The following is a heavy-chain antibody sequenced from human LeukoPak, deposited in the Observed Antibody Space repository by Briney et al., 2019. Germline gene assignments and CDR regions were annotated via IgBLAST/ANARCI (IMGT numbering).Heavy chain of an antibody. V-gene: IGHV3-33*01. CDR3: ARANGAFDI. D-gene: IGHD4/OR15-4a*01. Sequence: GGSLRLSCAASGFIFSSYGMHWIRQAPGKGLEWVAVIWYDGSNKKYADSVKGRFTISRDNSKKTVYLQMNSLRAEDTAVYYCARANGAFDIWGQGTMVTVSS. CDR2: IWYDGSNK. J-gene: IGHJ3*02. CDR1: GFIFSSYG.